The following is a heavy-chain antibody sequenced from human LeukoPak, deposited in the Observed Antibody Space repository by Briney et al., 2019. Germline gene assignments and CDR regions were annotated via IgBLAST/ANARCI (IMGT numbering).Heavy chain of an antibody. V-gene: IGHV4-59*08. J-gene: IGHJ6*02. CDR3: ARGGYCSGGSCYVLRYYYYYGMDV. Sequence: SETLSLTCAVSGGSISSYYWSWIRQPPGKGLEWIGYINYSGSTNYNPSLKSRVTISVDTSKNQFSLKLSSVTAADTAVYYCARGGYCSGGSCYVLRYYYYYGMDVWGQGTTVTVSS. CDR2: INYSGST. CDR1: GGSISSYY. D-gene: IGHD2-15*01.